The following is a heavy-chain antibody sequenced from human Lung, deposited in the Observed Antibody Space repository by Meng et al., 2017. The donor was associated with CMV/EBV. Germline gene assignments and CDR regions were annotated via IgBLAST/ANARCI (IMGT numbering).Heavy chain of an antibody. CDR3: ARGRGNQPLFDF. D-gene: IGHD2/OR15-2a*01. V-gene: IGHV1-69*10. CDR2: LIPVLNKA. CDR1: GGSLSTYT. J-gene: IGHJ4*02. Sequence: VQLVQSGAEVKKPGSSEKVACKTSGGSLSTYTFSWVRQAPGQGLEWMGGLIPVLNKAKSAPRFQDRVTFTADETTTTAYMELSSLTFEGTAVYFCARGRGNQPLFDFWGQGTLVTVSS.